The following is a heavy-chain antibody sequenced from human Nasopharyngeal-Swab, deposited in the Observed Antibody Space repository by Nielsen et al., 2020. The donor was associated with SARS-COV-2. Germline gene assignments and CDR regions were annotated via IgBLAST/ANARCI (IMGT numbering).Heavy chain of an antibody. Sequence: GASLQLCWAGSGFAYSSYAMSWVRQAPGKGLEWVSAISGSGGSTYYADSVKGRFTISRDNSKDTLYLQMNSLRAEDTAVYYCAKDLQGYSGSYFNWGQGTLVTVSS. CDR2: ISGSGGST. CDR3: AKDLQGYSGSYFN. D-gene: IGHD1-26*01. V-gene: IGHV3-23*01. J-gene: IGHJ4*02. CDR1: GFAYSSYA.